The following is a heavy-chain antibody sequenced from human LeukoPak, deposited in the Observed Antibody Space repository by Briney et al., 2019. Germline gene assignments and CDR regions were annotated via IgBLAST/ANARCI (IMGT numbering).Heavy chain of an antibody. CDR2: IYYSGST. CDR1: GGSISSYY. J-gene: IGHJ4*02. CDR3: ARATVDDGDYPLFDY. Sequence: SETLSLTCTVSGGSISSYYWSWIRQPPGKGLEWIGYIYYSGSTNYNPSLKSRVTISVDTSKNQFSLKLSSVTAADTAVYYCARATVDDGDYPLFDYWGQGTLVTVSS. V-gene: IGHV4-59*01. D-gene: IGHD4-17*01.